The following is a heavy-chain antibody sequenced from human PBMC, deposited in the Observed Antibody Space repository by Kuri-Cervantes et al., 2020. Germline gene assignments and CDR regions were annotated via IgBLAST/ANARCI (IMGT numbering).Heavy chain of an antibody. Sequence: GGSLRLSCAASGFTFSSYAMHWVRQAPGKGLEWVAVIWYDGSNKYYADSVKGRFTISRDNSKNTLYLQMNSLRAEDTAVYYCARDVSSWCGMDYYYGMDVWGQGTTVTVSS. V-gene: IGHV3-30*04. CDR2: IWYDGSNK. D-gene: IGHD6-13*01. J-gene: IGHJ6*02. CDR1: GFTFSSYA. CDR3: ARDVSSWCGMDYYYGMDV.